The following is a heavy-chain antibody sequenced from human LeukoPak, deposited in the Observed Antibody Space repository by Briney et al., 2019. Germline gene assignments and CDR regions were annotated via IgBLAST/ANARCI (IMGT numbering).Heavy chain of an antibody. J-gene: IGHJ5*02. CDR3: AREGIADQLLFAADWFDP. Sequence: RTSETLSLTCTVSGGSISSGSYYWSWIRQPAGKGLEWIGRIYTSGSTNYNPSPKSRVTISVDTSKNQFSLKLSSVTAADTAVYYCAREGIADQLLFAADWFDPWGQGTLVTVSS. CDR1: GGSISSGSYY. V-gene: IGHV4-61*02. CDR2: IYTSGST. D-gene: IGHD2-2*01.